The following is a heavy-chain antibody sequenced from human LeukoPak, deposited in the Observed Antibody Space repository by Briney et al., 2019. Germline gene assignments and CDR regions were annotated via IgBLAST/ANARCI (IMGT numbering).Heavy chain of an antibody. Sequence: GGSLRLSCAASGFAFSTYGMHWVRHAPGKGLEWVSGISWTSGSIGYADSVKGRFTISRDNAKNTLYLQMNTLRVEDTAVYYCASSLYSSGWSLNSGAFDIWGQGTMVTVSS. CDR3: ASSLYSSGWSLNSGAFDI. J-gene: IGHJ3*02. V-gene: IGHV3-9*01. CDR1: GFAFSTYG. D-gene: IGHD6-13*01. CDR2: ISWTSGSI.